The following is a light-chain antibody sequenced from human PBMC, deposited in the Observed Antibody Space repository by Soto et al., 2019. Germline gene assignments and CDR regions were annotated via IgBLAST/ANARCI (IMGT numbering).Light chain of an antibody. J-gene: IGKJ4*01. CDR3: QQRSSWPLT. Sequence: EIVLTQSPATLALSPGERATLSCRASQSVSNYLAWYQQKPGQAPRLLMYDASNRATGIPARFSGSGSGTDFTLTISRLEPEDVAVYYCQQRSSWPLTFGGGTKVEIK. V-gene: IGKV3-11*01. CDR2: DAS. CDR1: QSVSNY.